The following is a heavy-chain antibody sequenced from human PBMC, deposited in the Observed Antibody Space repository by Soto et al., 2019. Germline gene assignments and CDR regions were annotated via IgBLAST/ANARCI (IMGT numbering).Heavy chain of an antibody. CDR3: ATRGGYSGYDYTYHYYYGMDV. CDR1: GYTFTGYY. CDR2: INPNSGGT. D-gene: IGHD5-12*01. V-gene: IGHV1-2*02. Sequence: ASVKVSCKASGYTFTGYYMHWVRQAPGQGLEWMGWINPNSGGTNYAQKFQGRVTMTRDTSISTAYMELSRLRSDDTAVYYCATRGGYSGYDYTYHYYYGMDVWGQGTTVTVSS. J-gene: IGHJ6*02.